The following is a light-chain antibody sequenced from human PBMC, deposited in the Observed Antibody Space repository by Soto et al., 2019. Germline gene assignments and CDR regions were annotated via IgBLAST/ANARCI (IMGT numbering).Light chain of an antibody. CDR3: QQYGSSPPVT. CDR1: QSVSSSY. CDR2: GAS. V-gene: IGKV3-20*01. J-gene: IGKJ4*01. Sequence: EIVVTHSPGTLSLSQGERATLSCRASQSVSSSYLAWYQQKPGQAPRLLIYGASSRATGIPDRFSGSGSGTDFTLTISRLEPEDFAVYYCQQYGSSPPVTFGGGTKVDIK.